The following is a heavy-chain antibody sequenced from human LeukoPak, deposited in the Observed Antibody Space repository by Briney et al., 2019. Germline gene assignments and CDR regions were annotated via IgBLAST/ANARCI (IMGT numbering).Heavy chain of an antibody. J-gene: IGHJ4*02. CDR2: IYYSGST. V-gene: IGHV4-59*08. Sequence: SETLSLTCTVSGGSISSYYWSWIRQPPGKGLEWIGYIYYSGSTNYNPSLKSRVTISVDTSKNQFSLKLSSVTAADTAVYYCARLHKVAAADYWGQGTLVTVSS. D-gene: IGHD6-13*01. CDR3: ARLHKVAAADY. CDR1: GGSISSYY.